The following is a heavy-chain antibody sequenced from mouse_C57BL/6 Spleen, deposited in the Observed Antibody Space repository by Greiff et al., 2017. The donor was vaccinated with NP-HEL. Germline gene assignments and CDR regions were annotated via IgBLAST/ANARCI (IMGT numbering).Heavy chain of an antibody. V-gene: IGHV1-4*01. CDR2: INPSSGYT. CDR3: ARSGAHYYGSRDYAMDY. J-gene: IGHJ4*01. Sequence: VKLVESGAELARPGASVKMSCKASGYTFTSYTMHWVKQRPGQGLEWIGYINPSSGYTKYNQKFKDKATLTADKSSSTAYMQLSSLTSEDSAVYYCARSGAHYYGSRDYAMDYWGQGTSVTVSS. CDR1: GYTFTSYT. D-gene: IGHD1-1*01.